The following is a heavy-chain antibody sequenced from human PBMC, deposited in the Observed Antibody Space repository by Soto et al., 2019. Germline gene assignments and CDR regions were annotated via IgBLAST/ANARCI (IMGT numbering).Heavy chain of an antibody. CDR2: IIPIFGTA. D-gene: IGHD2-2*01. J-gene: IGHJ6*02. CDR1: GGTFSSYA. CDR3: ASSFFSPAYYYGIDV. V-gene: IGHV1-69*06. Sequence: QVQLVQSGAEVKKPGSSVKVSCKASGGTFSSYAISWVRQAPGQGLEWMGGIIPIFGTANYAQKFQGRVKITADKSTSTAYMELSSLRSEDRAVYYCASSFFSPAYYYGIDVWGQGTTVTVSS.